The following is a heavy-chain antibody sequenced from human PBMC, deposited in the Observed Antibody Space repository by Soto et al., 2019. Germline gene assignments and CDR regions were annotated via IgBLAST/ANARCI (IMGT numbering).Heavy chain of an antibody. J-gene: IGHJ3*02. Sequence: QVQLVQSGAEVKKPGASVKVSCKASGYTFTGYYMHWVRQAPGQGLEWMGWINPNSGGTNYAQKFQGRVTMTRDTSSSTAYVELSRLRSDDTAVYYWARFNHGDYVRGVVYFDIWGQGTIVTVSS. V-gene: IGHV1-2*02. CDR2: INPNSGGT. D-gene: IGHD3-10*02. CDR3: ARFNHGDYVRGVVYFDI. CDR1: GYTFTGYY.